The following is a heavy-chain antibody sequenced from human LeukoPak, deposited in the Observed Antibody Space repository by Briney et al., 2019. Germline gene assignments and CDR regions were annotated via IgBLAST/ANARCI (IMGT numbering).Heavy chain of an antibody. V-gene: IGHV4-59*08. CDR3: ARFRDIVPTIFDS. Sequence: PSETLSLTCTVSGDSINKYFWNLIRQPPGKGLEWVGYIYYGGSPNYNPSLKSRVTISLDTSKNQFSLKLKSMTAADTAVYYCARFRDIVPTIFDSWGQGTLVTVSS. D-gene: IGHD5-12*01. CDR1: GDSINKYF. J-gene: IGHJ5*01. CDR2: IYYGGSP.